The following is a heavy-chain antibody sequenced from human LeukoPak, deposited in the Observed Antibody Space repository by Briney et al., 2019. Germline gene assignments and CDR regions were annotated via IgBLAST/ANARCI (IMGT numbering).Heavy chain of an antibody. CDR3: AGGVVLVIRNIGSFAN. CDR1: GYTFTSFY. Sequence: ASVKVSCKASGYTFTSFYIHWVRQAPGQGLEWMGIINPSGGSTRFAQNFQGRVTMTRDTSTRTVYMELSSLRSEDTAVYYCAGGVVLVIRNIGSFANWGQEALVPVS. J-gene: IGHJ4*02. D-gene: IGHD2-21*01. V-gene: IGHV1-46*01. CDR2: INPSGGST.